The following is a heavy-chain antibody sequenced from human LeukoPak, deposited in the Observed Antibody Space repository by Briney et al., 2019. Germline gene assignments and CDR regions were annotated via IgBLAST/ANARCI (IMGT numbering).Heavy chain of an antibody. CDR2: ISGSGGST. Sequence: GGSLRLSCAASGFTFSSYAMRWVRPAPGKGLEWVSAISGSGGSTYYADSVKGRFTISRDNSKNTLYLQMNSLRAKDTAVYYCARDVGYYDSSGYYSLFDYWGQGTLVTVSS. CDR1: GFTFSSYA. CDR3: ARDVGYYDSSGYYSLFDY. D-gene: IGHD3-22*01. J-gene: IGHJ4*02. V-gene: IGHV3-23*01.